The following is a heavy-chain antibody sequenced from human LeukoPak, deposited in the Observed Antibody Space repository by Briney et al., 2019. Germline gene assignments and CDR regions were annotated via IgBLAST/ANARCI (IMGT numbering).Heavy chain of an antibody. Sequence: GSSVKVSCKASIDTFSSYAISWVRQAPGQGLEWMGGIFPIFDTTNYARKFRGRVTLTADKSTRTAYMELSSLRSEDTAVYYCARDNDSRDPPHFDYWGQGTLVTVSS. J-gene: IGHJ4*02. CDR1: IDTFSSYA. CDR3: ARDNDSRDPPHFDY. V-gene: IGHV1-69*06. CDR2: IFPIFDTT. D-gene: IGHD3-16*01.